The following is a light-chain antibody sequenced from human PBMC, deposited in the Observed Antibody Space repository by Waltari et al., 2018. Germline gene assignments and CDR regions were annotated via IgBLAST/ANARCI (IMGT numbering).Light chain of an antibody. V-gene: IGLV1-40*01. CDR2: GDN. CDR3: QSYDSSLSQV. CDR1: YTNIGSGYD. Sequence: QSVLTQPPSVSGAPGQRVPLSCIGTYTNIGSGYDVQWFQQLPGSAPKVLLYGDNYWPSGVPDRFSGSTSGTSASLTITGLQAEDEGDYYCQSYDSSLSQVFGSGTKVTVL. J-gene: IGLJ6*01.